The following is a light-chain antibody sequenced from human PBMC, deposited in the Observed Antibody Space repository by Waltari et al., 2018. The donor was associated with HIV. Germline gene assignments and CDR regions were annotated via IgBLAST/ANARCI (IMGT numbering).Light chain of an antibody. V-gene: IGKV2D-29*02. CDR2: EVS. CDR1: QSLKHTDGKTY. J-gene: IGKJ2*01. CDR3: MQSLHLLYT. Sequence: DIVMTQTSPSLSVTPGQPASISRNSSQSLKHTDGKTYLYWYLQRPGQSQRVLIYEVSKRLAGVPDRFSGSGSGTHFTLKIARVEAEDVGSYYCMQSLHLLYTFGQGTKLEIK.